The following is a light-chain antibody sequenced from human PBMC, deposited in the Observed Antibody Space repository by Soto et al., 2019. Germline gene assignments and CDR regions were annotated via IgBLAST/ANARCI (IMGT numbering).Light chain of an antibody. Sequence: DIVMTQSPDSLAVSLGERATINCKSSQSVLYSSNNKNYLAWYQQKPGQPPKLLIYWASTRESGVPDRFSGSGSGTDFTLTISSLQAEDVAVYSCQQYYSTPPWTFGQGTNVEIK. CDR3: QQYYSTPPWT. CDR1: QSVLYSSNNKNY. CDR2: WAS. V-gene: IGKV4-1*01. J-gene: IGKJ1*01.